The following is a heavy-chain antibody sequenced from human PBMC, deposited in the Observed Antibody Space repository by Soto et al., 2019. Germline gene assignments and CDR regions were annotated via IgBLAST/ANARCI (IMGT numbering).Heavy chain of an antibody. J-gene: IGHJ5*02. CDR1: GYTFTGYY. V-gene: IGHV1-2*02. Sequence: EASVKVSCKASGYTFTGYYMHWVRQAPGQGLEWMGWINPNSGGTNYAQKFQGRVTMTRDTSISTAYMELSRLRSDDTAVYYCARDQSDYYGSGSYHWFDPWGQGTLVTVSS. CDR2: INPNSGGT. CDR3: ARDQSDYYGSGSYHWFDP. D-gene: IGHD3-10*01.